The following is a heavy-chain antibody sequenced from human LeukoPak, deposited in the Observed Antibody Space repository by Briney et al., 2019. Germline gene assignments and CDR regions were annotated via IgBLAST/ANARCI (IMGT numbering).Heavy chain of an antibody. V-gene: IGHV3-7*05. CDR1: GFTFSSYW. J-gene: IGHJ4*02. D-gene: IGHD6-19*01. CDR3: VREDSYSSGWYGPDY. Sequence: GGSLRLSCAASGFTFSSYWMSWVRQAPGKGLEWVANIYKGGTGRYVDSVKGRFTISRDNAKNSLYLQMNSLRAEDTAVYSCVREDSYSSGWYGPDYWGQGTLVTVAS. CDR2: IYKGGTGR.